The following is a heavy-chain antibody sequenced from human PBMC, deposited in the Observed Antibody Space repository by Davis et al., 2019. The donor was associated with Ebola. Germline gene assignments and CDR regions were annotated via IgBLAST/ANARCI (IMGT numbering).Heavy chain of an antibody. D-gene: IGHD6-19*01. CDR1: GYTFTSHG. CDR3: ARSIAVAGTGWFDP. Sequence: ASVKVSCKTSGYTFTSHGISWVRQAPGQGLEWMGWISTYNGNSKYAQKFQGRITVTTDTSTSTVYMELGSLRSDDTAVYYCARSIAVAGTGWFDPWGQGTLVTVSS. V-gene: IGHV1-18*01. CDR2: ISTYNGNS. J-gene: IGHJ5*02.